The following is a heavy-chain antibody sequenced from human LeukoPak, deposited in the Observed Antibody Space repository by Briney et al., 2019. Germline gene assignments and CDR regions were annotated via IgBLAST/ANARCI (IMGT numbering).Heavy chain of an antibody. V-gene: IGHV5-51*01. Sequence: GESLKISCKGSGYSFTSYWIGWVRQMPGKGLEWMGIIYPGDSDTRYSPSFQGQVTISADRSITTAYLQWTSLRASDTAMYYCARHIAVAGPDYWGQGTLVTVSS. CDR2: IYPGDSDT. J-gene: IGHJ4*02. CDR3: ARHIAVAGPDY. CDR1: GYSFTSYW. D-gene: IGHD6-13*01.